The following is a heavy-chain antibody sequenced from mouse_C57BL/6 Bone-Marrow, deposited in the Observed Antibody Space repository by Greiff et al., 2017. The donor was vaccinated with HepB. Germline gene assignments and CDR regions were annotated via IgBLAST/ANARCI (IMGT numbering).Heavy chain of an antibody. V-gene: IGHV1-22*01. CDR1: GYTFTDYN. D-gene: IGHD1-1*01. CDR3: ARGNYGSSFDY. Sequence: VQLQQSGPELVKPGASVKMSCKASGYTFTDYNMHWVKQSHGKSLEWIGYINPNNGGTSYNQKFKGKATLTVNKSSSTAYMELRSLTSEESAVYYCARGNYGSSFDYWGQGTTLTVSS. CDR2: INPNNGGT. J-gene: IGHJ2*01.